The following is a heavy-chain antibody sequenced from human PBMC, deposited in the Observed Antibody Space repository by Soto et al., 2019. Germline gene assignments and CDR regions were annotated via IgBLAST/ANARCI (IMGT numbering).Heavy chain of an antibody. D-gene: IGHD6-13*01. CDR1: GYTFTSYG. CDR2: ISAYNGNT. J-gene: IGHJ5*02. CDR3: ARDDSSRYNWFDP. V-gene: IGHV1-18*01. Sequence: ASVKGSCKASGYTFTSYGISRVRQAPGQGLEWMGWISAYNGNTNYAQKLQGRVTMTTDTSTSTAYMELRSLRSDDTAVYYCARDDSSRYNWFDPWGQGTLVTVSS.